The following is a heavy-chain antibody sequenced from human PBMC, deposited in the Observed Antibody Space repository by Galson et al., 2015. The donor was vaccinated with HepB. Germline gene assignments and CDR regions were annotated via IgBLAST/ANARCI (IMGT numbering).Heavy chain of an antibody. CDR2: IWFDGSNT. D-gene: IGHD2-2*01. CDR1: GFTFSSYG. J-gene: IGHJ6*03. CDR3: ARACTSTSCHPLDYYYMDV. V-gene: IGHV3-33*01. Sequence: SLRLSCAASGFTFSSYGMHWVRQAPGKGLEWVALIWFDGSNTYYADSVKGRFTISRDNSKNTLHLQMNSLRADDTAVYYCARACTSTSCHPLDYYYMDVWGKGTTVSVSS.